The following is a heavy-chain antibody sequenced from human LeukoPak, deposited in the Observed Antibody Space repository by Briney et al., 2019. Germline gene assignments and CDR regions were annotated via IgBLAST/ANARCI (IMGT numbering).Heavy chain of an antibody. D-gene: IGHD3-3*01. CDR3: ARQPSRYYDFWSGTHTYYFDY. V-gene: IGHV4-38-2*01. CDR1: GYSISSGYY. Sequence: SETLSLTCAVSGYSISSGYYWGWIRQPPGKGLEWIGSIYHSGSTYYTPSLKSRVTISVDTSKNQFSLKLSPVTAADTAVYYCARQPSRYYDFWSGTHTYYFDYWGQGTLVTVSS. CDR2: IYHSGST. J-gene: IGHJ4*02.